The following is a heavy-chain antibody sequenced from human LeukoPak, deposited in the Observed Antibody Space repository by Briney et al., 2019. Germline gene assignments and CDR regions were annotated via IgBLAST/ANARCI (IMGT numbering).Heavy chain of an antibody. CDR1: GYTFTDYY. CDR2: INPNSGGT. V-gene: IGHV1-2*02. CDR3: ARANALYCSSTSCLFDY. Sequence: ASVRVSCKASGYTFTDYYIHWVRQAPGQGLEWMAWINPNSGGTYYAQNFHDRITLTRDTSISTAYMELSRLRSDDTAIYYCARANALYCSSTSCLFDYWGQGTLVTVSS. D-gene: IGHD2-2*01. J-gene: IGHJ4*02.